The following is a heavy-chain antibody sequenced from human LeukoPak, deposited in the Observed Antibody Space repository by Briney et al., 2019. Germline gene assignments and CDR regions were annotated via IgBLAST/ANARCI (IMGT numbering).Heavy chain of an antibody. J-gene: IGHJ4*02. CDR3: ARDSYVAAGAIDY. D-gene: IGHD6-13*01. V-gene: IGHV3-23*01. CDR1: GFTFSSYA. Sequence: GSLRLSCAASGFTFSSYAMSWVRQAPGKGLEWVSAISGSGGSTYYADSVKGRFTISRDNAKNSVYLQMNSLRIEDTAVYYCARDSYVAAGAIDYWGQGTLVTVSS. CDR2: ISGSGGST.